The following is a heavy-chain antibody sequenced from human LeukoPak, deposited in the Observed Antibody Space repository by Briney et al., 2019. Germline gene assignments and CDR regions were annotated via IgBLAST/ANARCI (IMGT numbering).Heavy chain of an antibody. CDR3: ARTPYGSGSLHAFDI. Sequence: PGGSLRLSCAASGFTFSSYWTHWVRQAPGKGLVWVSRINSDGSSTTYADSGKGRFTISRDNAKNTLYLQMNSLRAEDTAVYYCARTPYGSGSLHAFDIWGQGTMVTVSS. J-gene: IGHJ3*02. CDR1: GFTFSSYW. CDR2: INSDGSST. D-gene: IGHD3-10*01. V-gene: IGHV3-74*01.